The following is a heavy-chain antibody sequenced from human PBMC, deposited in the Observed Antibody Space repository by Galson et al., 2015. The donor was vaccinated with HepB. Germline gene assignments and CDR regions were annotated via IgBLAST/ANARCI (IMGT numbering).Heavy chain of an antibody. CDR2: IIPIFGTA. D-gene: IGHD5-18*01. Sequence: SVKVSCKASGGTFSSYAISWVRQAPGQGLEWMGGIIPIFGTANYAQKFQGRVTITADESTSTAYMELSSLRSEDTAVYYCARAQIPTLDTAILPIDPGAFDIWGQGTMVTVSS. CDR3: ARAQIPTLDTAILPIDPGAFDI. J-gene: IGHJ3*02. CDR1: GGTFSSYA. V-gene: IGHV1-69*13.